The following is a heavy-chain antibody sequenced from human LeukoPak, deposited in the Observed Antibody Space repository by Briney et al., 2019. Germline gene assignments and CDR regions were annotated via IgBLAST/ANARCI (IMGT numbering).Heavy chain of an antibody. CDR1: GFTFSSYW. J-gene: IGHJ4*02. Sequence: GGSLRLSCAASGFTFSSYWMSWVRQAPGKGLEWVANTKQDGSEKYYVDSVKGRFTISRDNSKNTLYLQMNSLRAEDTAVYYCAKVYYDFWSGYFYPYYFDYWGQGTLVTVSS. CDR3: AKVYYDFWSGYFYPYYFDY. CDR2: TKQDGSEK. V-gene: IGHV3-7*03. D-gene: IGHD3-3*01.